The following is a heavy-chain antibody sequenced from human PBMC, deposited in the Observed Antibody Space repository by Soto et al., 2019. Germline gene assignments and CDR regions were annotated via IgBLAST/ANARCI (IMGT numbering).Heavy chain of an antibody. J-gene: IGHJ5*02. D-gene: IGHD6-19*01. Sequence: LETLSLTCGVSGGTIRSPDWWTWVRQPPGKGLEWIGEIFQSGSTNYTPSLESRVTISVDKSKNQFSLTLTSVTAADTAVYFCARGRGRYSSGWSWFDPWGQGILVTVSS. CDR1: GGTIRSPDW. V-gene: IGHV4-4*02. CDR3: ARGRGRYSSGWSWFDP. CDR2: IFQSGST.